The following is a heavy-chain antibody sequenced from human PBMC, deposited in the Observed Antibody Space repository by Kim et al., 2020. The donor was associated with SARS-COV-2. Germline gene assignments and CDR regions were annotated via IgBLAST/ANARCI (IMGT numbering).Heavy chain of an antibody. CDR2: IYYSGST. D-gene: IGHD6-13*01. Sequence: SETLSLTCTVSGGSISSGGYYWSWIRQHPGKGLEWIGYIYYSGSTYYNPSLKSRVTISVDTSKNQFSLKLSSVTAADTAVYYCARDLRAAGRAYYFDYWGQGTLVTVSS. CDR3: ARDLRAAGRAYYFDY. J-gene: IGHJ4*02. V-gene: IGHV4-31*03. CDR1: GGSISSGGYY.